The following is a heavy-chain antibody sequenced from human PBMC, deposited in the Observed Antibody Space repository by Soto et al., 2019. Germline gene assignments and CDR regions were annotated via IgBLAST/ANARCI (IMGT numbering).Heavy chain of an antibody. D-gene: IGHD5-12*01. CDR1: GGSISSYY. Sequence: SETLSLTCTVSGGSISSYYWSWIRQPPGKGLEWIGYIYYSGSTNYNPSLKSRVTISVDTSKNQFSLKLSSVTAADTAVYYCASGYSGPGMDVWGQGTTVTVSS. J-gene: IGHJ6*02. CDR2: IYYSGST. CDR3: ASGYSGPGMDV. V-gene: IGHV4-59*01.